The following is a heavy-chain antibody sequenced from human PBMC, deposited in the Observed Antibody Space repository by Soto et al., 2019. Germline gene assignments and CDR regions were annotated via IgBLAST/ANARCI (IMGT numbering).Heavy chain of an antibody. J-gene: IGHJ6*02. CDR1: GGSISSGGYF. CDR2: SYHSGST. Sequence: SETLSLTCSVSGGSISSGGYFWNWIRQPPGKGLEWIGYSYHSGSTYYNPPLKSRVIISVDRSNNQFSLKLTSVTAADTAVSYCARGDACYYCMEGWGQGTKVTV. CDR3: ARGDACYYCMEG. V-gene: IGHV4-30-2*01.